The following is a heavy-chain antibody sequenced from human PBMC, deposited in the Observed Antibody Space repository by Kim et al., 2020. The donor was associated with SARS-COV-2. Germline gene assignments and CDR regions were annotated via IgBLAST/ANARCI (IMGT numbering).Heavy chain of an antibody. CDR1: GFTFSSYG. Sequence: GGSLRLSCAASGFTFSSYGMHWVRQAPGKGLEWVAVIWYDGSNKYYADSVKGRFTISRDNSKNTLYLQMNSLRAEDTAVYYCAREMGVRITMVRGPSPVDYWGQGTLVTVSS. CDR3: AREMGVRITMVRGPSPVDY. J-gene: IGHJ4*02. V-gene: IGHV3-33*01. CDR2: IWYDGSNK. D-gene: IGHD3-10*01.